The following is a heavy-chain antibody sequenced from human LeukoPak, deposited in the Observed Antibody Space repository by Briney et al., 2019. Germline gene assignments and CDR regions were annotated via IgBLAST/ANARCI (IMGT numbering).Heavy chain of an antibody. CDR2: IYSSGST. Sequence: SETLSLTCTVSRGSISNYYWSWVRQSPGKGLEWIGYIYSSGSTNYNPSLKSRVTISVDTSKNQFSLKLSSVTAADTAVYYCARWEGGSYYDFDYWGQGTLVTVSS. D-gene: IGHD1-26*01. J-gene: IGHJ4*02. CDR1: RGSISNYY. CDR3: ARWEGGSYYDFDY. V-gene: IGHV4-59*12.